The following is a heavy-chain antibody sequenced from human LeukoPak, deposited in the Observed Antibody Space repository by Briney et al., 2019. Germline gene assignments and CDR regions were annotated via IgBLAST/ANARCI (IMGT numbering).Heavy chain of an antibody. Sequence: GRSLRLSCAASAFXFSTYGMHWVRQAPGKGLGWGAVISYDGSNKHYADSVKGRFTISRDNSKNTLYLQMNSLRAEDTAVYYCAKDRDTAMVVPTAGDYWGQGTLVTVSS. D-gene: IGHD5-18*01. CDR3: AKDRDTAMVVPTAGDY. CDR1: AFXFSTYG. V-gene: IGHV3-30*18. CDR2: ISYDGSNK. J-gene: IGHJ4*02.